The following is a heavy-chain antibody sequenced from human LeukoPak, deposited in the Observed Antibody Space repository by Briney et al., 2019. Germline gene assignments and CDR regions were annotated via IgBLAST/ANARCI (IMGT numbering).Heavy chain of an antibody. CDR1: GGSISSSTYY. CDR2: MYYSGST. CDR3: ARGLLGKSPRPGIAVAGSRAYGMDV. Sequence: SETLSLTCTVSGGSISSSTYYWGWVRQPPGKGLEWIGSMYYSGSTYYNPSLKSRVTISVDTSKNQFSLKLSSVTAADTAVYYCARGLLGKSPRPGIAVAGSRAYGMDVWGQGTTVTVSS. V-gene: IGHV4-39*07. D-gene: IGHD6-19*01. J-gene: IGHJ6*02.